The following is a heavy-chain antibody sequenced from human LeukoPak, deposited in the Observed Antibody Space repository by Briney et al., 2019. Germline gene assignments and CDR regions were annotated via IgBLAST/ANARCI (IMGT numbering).Heavy chain of an antibody. CDR2: IKSKTDGGTT. D-gene: IGHD6-19*01. J-gene: IGHJ3*02. CDR3: TTANPVADAFDI. Sequence: PGGSLRLSCAASGFTFSNAWMSWVRQAPGKGLEWVGRIKSKTDGGTTDYAAPVKGRFTISRDDSKNTLYLQMNSLKTEDTAVYYCTTANPVADAFDIWGQGTMVTVSS. CDR1: GFTFSNAW. V-gene: IGHV3-15*01.